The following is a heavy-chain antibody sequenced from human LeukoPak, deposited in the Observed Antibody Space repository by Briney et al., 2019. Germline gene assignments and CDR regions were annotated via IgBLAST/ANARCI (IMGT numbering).Heavy chain of an antibody. CDR2: INHSGGT. CDR3: ARGVDYYGV. CDR1: GGSISSYS. D-gene: IGHD3-10*01. Sequence: PSETLSLTCTVSGGSISSYSWSWIRQPPVKGLEWIGEINHSGGTNYNPSLKSRVTISVDTSKKQFSLKLSSVTAADTALYYCARGVDYYGVWGQGTLVAVSS. J-gene: IGHJ4*02. V-gene: IGHV4-34*01.